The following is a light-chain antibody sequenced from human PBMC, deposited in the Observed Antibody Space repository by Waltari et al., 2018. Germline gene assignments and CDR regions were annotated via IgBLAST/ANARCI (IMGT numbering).Light chain of an antibody. V-gene: IGKV1-5*03. CDR2: KAS. CDR1: QSISYW. CDR3: QQHNSYSWT. Sequence: DIQMTQSPSTLSASVGDRVTITCRASQSISYWLAWYQQKPGKAPKLLIYKASNLKSGVPSRFSGSGSGTEFTLTISSLQPDDFATYYCQQHNSYSWTFGQGTKVEIK. J-gene: IGKJ1*01.